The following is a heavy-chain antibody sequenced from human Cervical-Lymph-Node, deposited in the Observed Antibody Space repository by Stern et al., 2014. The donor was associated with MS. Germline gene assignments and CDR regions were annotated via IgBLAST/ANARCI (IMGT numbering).Heavy chain of an antibody. Sequence: QVQLQESGAEVKKPGASVKVSCKASGYTFTGYYMHWVRQAPGQGLEWMGRINPNSGGTNYPQKFQGRVTMTRDTSISTAYMELSRLRSDDTAVFYCARARRDGYNSYYFDYWGQGTLVTVSS. CDR3: ARARRDGYNSYYFDY. D-gene: IGHD5-24*01. J-gene: IGHJ4*02. CDR1: GYTFTGYY. V-gene: IGHV1-2*06. CDR2: INPNSGGT.